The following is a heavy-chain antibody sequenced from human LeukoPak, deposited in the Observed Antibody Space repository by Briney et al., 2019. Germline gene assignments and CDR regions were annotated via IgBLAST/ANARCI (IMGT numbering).Heavy chain of an antibody. J-gene: IGHJ5*02. D-gene: IGHD3-10*01. CDR2: IYSSGST. CDR1: GGSISSYY. CDR3: ARVRADYYGSGSHYKVWFDP. Sequence: PSETLSLTCSVSGGSISSYYWSWVRQPAGKGLEWIGRIYSSGSTNYNPSLNSRVTMSVDTSKNQFSLKLSSVTAADTAVYYCARVRADYYGSGSHYKVWFDPWGQGTLVTVSS. V-gene: IGHV4-4*07.